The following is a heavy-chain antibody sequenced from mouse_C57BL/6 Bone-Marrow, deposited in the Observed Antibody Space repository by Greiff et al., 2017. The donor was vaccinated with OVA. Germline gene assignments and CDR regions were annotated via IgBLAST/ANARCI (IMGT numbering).Heavy chain of an antibody. CDR1: GFTFSDYG. CDR3: ARRAYGYDPAWFAY. J-gene: IGHJ3*01. CDR2: ISSGSSTI. Sequence: EVQVVESGGGLVKPGGSLKLSCAASGFTFSDYGMHWVRQAPEKGLEWVAYISSGSSTIYYADTVKGRFTISRDNAKNTLFLQMTSLRSEDTAMYYCARRAYGYDPAWFAYWGQGTLVTVSA. V-gene: IGHV5-17*01. D-gene: IGHD2-2*01.